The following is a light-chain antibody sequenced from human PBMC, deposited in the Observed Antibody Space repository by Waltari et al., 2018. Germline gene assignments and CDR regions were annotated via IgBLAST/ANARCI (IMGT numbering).Light chain of an antibody. J-gene: IGKJ1*01. V-gene: IGKV3-20*01. CDR1: QSVSTD. CDR2: DAS. CDR3: QKYRTSPRT. Sequence: IIVTQSPATLSFSPGERATLSCRASQSVSTDLAWYQQKPGQAPRLLIYDASSRATGIPDRFRGSGSGTEFTLTISSLEPEDFAVYYCQKYRTSPRTFGQGTKVEIK.